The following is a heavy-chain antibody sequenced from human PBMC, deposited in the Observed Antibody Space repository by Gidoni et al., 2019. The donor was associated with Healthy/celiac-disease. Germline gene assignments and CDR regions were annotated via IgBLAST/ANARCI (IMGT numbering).Heavy chain of an antibody. D-gene: IGHD2-8*01. CDR3: ARYNGWFDP. CDR2: IYYSGST. CDR1: GGSISSYY. J-gene: IGHJ5*02. Sequence: QVQLQESGPGLVKPSETLSLTCTVSGGSISSYYWSWIRQPPGKGLEWIGYIYYSGSTNYNPSLKSRVTISVDTSKNQFSLKLSSVTAADTAVYYCARYNGWFDPWGQGTLVTVSS. V-gene: IGHV4-59*01.